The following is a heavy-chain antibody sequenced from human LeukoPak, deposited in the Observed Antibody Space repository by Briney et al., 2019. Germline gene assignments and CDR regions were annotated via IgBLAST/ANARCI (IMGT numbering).Heavy chain of an antibody. J-gene: IGHJ4*02. Sequence: GRSLRLSCAASGFTFSNYAMHWVRQAPGKGLEWVSIISFDGSNKYYADSVKGRFTISGDNSKNTLYLQMNSLRAEDTAVYYCAKDRVVYNWNYAYYFDDWGQGTLVTVSS. D-gene: IGHD1-7*01. CDR3: AKDRVVYNWNYAYYFDD. CDR2: ISFDGSNK. V-gene: IGHV3-30*18. CDR1: GFTFSNYA.